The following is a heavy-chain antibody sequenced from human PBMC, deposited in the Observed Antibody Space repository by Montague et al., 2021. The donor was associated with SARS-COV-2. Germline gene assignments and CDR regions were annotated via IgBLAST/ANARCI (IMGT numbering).Heavy chain of an antibody. D-gene: IGHD3-22*01. CDR3: VRLLKATMIAVVFTRGPLSASGMDV. CDR1: GGSFSGYY. Sequence: SETLSLTCAVYGGSFSGYYWNWIRQPPGKGLQRIGEINHSGSTNYNPSLKSRVTISVDTSKNQFSLRQSSVTAADTAVYYCVRLLKATMIAVVFTRGPLSASGMDVRGQGTTVTVSS. J-gene: IGHJ6*02. V-gene: IGHV4-34*01. CDR2: INHSGST.